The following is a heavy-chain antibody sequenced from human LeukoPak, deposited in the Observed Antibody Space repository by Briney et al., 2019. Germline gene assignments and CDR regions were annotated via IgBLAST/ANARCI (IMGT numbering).Heavy chain of an antibody. V-gene: IGHV3-7*03. CDR3: ARDRGDTIDP. D-gene: IGHD4-17*01. J-gene: IGHJ5*02. Sequence: GGSLRLSCAASGFTFSTYWMSWVRQAPGKGLEWVANINEDGSEKYYVDSVKGRFTISRDNAKNLLYLQMNSLRAEDTAVYYCARDRGDTIDPWGQGTLVTVSS. CDR1: GFTFSTYW. CDR2: INEDGSEK.